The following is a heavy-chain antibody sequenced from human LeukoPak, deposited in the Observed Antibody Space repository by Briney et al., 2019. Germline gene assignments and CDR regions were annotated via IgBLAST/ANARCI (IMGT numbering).Heavy chain of an antibody. Sequence: SETLSLTCTVSGGSISSYYWSWIRLPPGKGLEWIGYIYYSGSTNYNPSLKSRDTISVDTSKNQFSLKLSSVTAADTAVYYCARDTDGYNPDYWGQGTLVTVSS. V-gene: IGHV4-59*01. D-gene: IGHD5-24*01. CDR3: ARDTDGYNPDY. CDR2: IYYSGST. CDR1: GGSISSYY. J-gene: IGHJ4*02.